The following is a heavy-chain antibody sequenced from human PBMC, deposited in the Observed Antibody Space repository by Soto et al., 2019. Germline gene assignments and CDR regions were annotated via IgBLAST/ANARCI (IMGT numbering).Heavy chain of an antibody. J-gene: IGHJ4*02. CDR2: IDEIGVNT. D-gene: IGHD1-26*01. CDR1: GLTFSKYG. Sequence: GGSLRLSCAVYGLTFSKYGIGWVRQAPGKGLEWASTIDEIGVNTQYADSVKGRFTISRDNSRNTLFLQISDVRAGDTAIYYCTKKSGVGATWYFDYWGQGSLVTVSS. CDR3: TKKSGVGATWYFDY. V-gene: IGHV3-23*01.